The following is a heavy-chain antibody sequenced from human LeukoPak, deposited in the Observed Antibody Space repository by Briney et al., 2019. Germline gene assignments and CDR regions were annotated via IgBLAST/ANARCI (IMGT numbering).Heavy chain of an antibody. CDR1: GGSIRSSRYY. J-gene: IGHJ3*01. Sequence: PSETLSLTCTVSGGSIRSSRYYWGWIRQPPGKGLEWIGSIYSNGGTYYNPSLRSRVTMSVDTSKNQFSLKLTSVTAAETSVYYCGNFDFWGQGTMVIVSS. CDR2: IYSNGGT. CDR3: GNFDF. V-gene: IGHV4-39*01.